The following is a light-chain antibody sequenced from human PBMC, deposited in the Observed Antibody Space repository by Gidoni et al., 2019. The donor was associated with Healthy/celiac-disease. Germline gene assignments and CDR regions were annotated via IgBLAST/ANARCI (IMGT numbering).Light chain of an antibody. J-gene: IGLJ2*01. CDR1: SSDVVGYNY. Sequence: QSALTQPAPASGSPGQSITISCTGTSSDVVGYNYVSWYQQHPGKAPKLMIYDVSNRPSGVSNRFSGSKSGNTASLTISGLQAEDEADYYCSSYTSSSTQFGGGTKLTVL. CDR2: DVS. CDR3: SSYTSSSTQ. V-gene: IGLV2-14*03.